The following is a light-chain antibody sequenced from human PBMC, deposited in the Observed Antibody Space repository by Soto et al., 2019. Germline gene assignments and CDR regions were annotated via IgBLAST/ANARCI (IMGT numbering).Light chain of an antibody. J-gene: IGLJ1*01. CDR2: SND. CDR1: SSNIASNT. Sequence: QSALTQPPSASGTPGQRVTVSCSGSSSNIASNTVNWYQQLPGTAPKLLIYSNDQRPSGVPDRSSASKSGTSASLAISGLQSEDEADYYCASWDDSLNGHVFGTGTKVTVL. V-gene: IGLV1-44*01. CDR3: ASWDDSLNGHV.